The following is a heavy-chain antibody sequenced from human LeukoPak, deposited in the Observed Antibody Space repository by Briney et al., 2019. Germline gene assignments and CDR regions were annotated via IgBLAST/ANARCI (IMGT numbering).Heavy chain of an antibody. J-gene: IGHJ4*02. CDR1: GFTFDDYG. CDR3: ARQSPRGSYVWYFDY. D-gene: IGHD1-26*01. Sequence: GGSLRLSCAASGFTFDDYGMSWVRQAPGKGLEWVSGINWNGGSTGYADSVKGRFTISRDNAKTSLYLQMNSLRAEDTALYYCARQSPRGSYVWYFDYWGQGTLVTVSS. CDR2: INWNGGST. V-gene: IGHV3-20*04.